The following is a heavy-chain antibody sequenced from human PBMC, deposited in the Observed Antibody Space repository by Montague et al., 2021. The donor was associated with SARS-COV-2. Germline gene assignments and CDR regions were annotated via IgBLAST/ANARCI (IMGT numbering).Heavy chain of an antibody. CDR3: ARTADNWNDWFDP. V-gene: IGHV4-59*13. J-gene: IGHJ5*02. CDR2: IFHSGIT. Sequence: SETLSLTCSVSGGSISSYYWSWIRQSPGKGVEWIGYIFHSGITDYNPSLKSRVTISVDMSKNQFSLQLNSVTAADSAVYYCARTADNWNDWFDPWGQGTLVTVSS. D-gene: IGHD1-20*01. CDR1: GGSISSYY.